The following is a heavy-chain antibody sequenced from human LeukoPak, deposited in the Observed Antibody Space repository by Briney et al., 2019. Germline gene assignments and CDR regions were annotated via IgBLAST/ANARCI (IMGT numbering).Heavy chain of an antibody. J-gene: IGHJ5*02. CDR2: IHIYRGNT. D-gene: IGHD6-13*01. CDR1: GYSSSNYG. CDR3: ARDVGITVADSFDP. Sequence: ASVKVSCKASGYSSSNYGISWVRQAPGQGLEWMGWIHIYRGNTNYAQKFQGRVTMTTETSTSTVYMEVRGLRSDDTAMYYCARDVGITVADSFDPWGQGTLVTVSS. V-gene: IGHV1-18*01.